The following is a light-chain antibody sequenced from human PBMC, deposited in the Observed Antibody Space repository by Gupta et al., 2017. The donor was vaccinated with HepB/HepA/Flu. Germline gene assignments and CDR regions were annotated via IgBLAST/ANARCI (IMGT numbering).Light chain of an antibody. V-gene: IGKV1-39*01. CDR3: QQSDSNPPLT. CDR1: QSIRSY. J-gene: IGKJ4*01. Sequence: DIQMTQSPSSLSASVGDRVTITCRASQSIRSYLNWYQQKPGKAPKLLIYAASSWQSGVPSRFSGSGYGKDLTLTISSRQQEDFASYYCQQSDSNPPLTFGGGTKVDIK. CDR2: AAS.